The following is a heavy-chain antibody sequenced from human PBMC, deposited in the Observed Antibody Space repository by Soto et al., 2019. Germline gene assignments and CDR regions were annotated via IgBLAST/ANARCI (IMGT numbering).Heavy chain of an antibody. CDR3: AREVHHDYGDFIEPLGMDV. CDR2: IYHSGST. J-gene: IGHJ6*02. Sequence: SETLSLTCAVSGGSISSGGYSWSWIRQPPGKGLEWIGYIYHSGSTYYNPSLKSRVTISVDTSKNQFSLKLSSVTAADTAVYYCAREVHHDYGDFIEPLGMDVWGQGTTVTVSS. V-gene: IGHV4-30-2*01. CDR1: GGSISSGGYS. D-gene: IGHD4-17*01.